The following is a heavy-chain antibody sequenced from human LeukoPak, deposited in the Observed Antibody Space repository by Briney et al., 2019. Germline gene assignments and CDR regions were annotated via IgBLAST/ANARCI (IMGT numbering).Heavy chain of an antibody. CDR2: IYPSGST. Sequence: SETLSLTCTVSDVSIIPYYWSWIRQAAGKGLEWIGRIYPSGSTTYNPSLKSRVTMSVDTSKNQFSLKLTSVTAADTAVYYCAKLSPTRWFDPWGQGILVTVSS. D-gene: IGHD5-24*01. V-gene: IGHV4-4*07. CDR1: DVSIIPYY. CDR3: AKLSPTRWFDP. J-gene: IGHJ5*02.